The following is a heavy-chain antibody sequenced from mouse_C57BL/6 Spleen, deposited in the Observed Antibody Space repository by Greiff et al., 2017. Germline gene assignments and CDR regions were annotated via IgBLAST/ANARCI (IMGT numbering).Heavy chain of an antibody. CDR2: INPNNGGT. Sequence: VQLQQSGPELVKPGASVKISCTASGYTFTDYYMNWVKQSHGKSLEWIGGINPNNGGTSYNQKFKGKATLTVDKSSSTAYMELRSLTSEDSAVYYCAKRNYDSSEYAMGCWGKGTSVTVSS. V-gene: IGHV1-26*01. D-gene: IGHD1-1*01. J-gene: IGHJ4*01. CDR1: GYTFTDYY. CDR3: AKRNYDSSEYAMGC.